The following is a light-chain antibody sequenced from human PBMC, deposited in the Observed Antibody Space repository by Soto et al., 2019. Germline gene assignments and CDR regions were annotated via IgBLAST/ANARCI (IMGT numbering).Light chain of an antibody. Sequence: QSALTQPASVSGSPGQSITISCTGTSSDVGGYNYVSWYQQHPGKAPKLMIYEVSNRPSGVSNRFSGSKSGNTASLTISGLQAEDEADYYCRSYTSSSTLDVVFGGGTKVTVL. CDR2: EVS. CDR3: RSYTSSSTLDVV. V-gene: IGLV2-14*01. J-gene: IGLJ2*01. CDR1: SSDVGGYNY.